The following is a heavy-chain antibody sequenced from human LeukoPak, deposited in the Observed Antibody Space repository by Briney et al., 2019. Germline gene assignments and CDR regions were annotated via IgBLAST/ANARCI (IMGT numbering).Heavy chain of an antibody. J-gene: IGHJ4*02. CDR3: ARDKRKGIVGSTKSYFDY. CDR2: ISSSVTTV. Sequence: GGSLRLSCAASGFNFNNYNMNWVRQAPGKGLEWVSHISSSVTTVYYADSVRGRFTLSRDNAKNSVSLQMNSLRAEDTAVYYCARDKRKGIVGSTKSYFDYWGRGTLVTVSS. V-gene: IGHV3-48*04. CDR1: GFNFNNYN. D-gene: IGHD1-26*01.